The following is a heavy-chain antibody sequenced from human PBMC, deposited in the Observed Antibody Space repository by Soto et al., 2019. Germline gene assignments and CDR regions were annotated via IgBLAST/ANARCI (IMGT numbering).Heavy chain of an antibody. CDR3: AREHYDFWSGPINY. Sequence: TSETLSLTCAVYGGSFSGYYWSWIRQPPGKGLEWIGEINHSGSTNYNPSLKSRVTISVDTSKNQFSLKLSSVTAADTAVYYCAREHYDFWSGPINYWGQGTLVTVSS. CDR1: GGSFSGYY. D-gene: IGHD3-3*01. V-gene: IGHV4-34*01. CDR2: INHSGST. J-gene: IGHJ4*02.